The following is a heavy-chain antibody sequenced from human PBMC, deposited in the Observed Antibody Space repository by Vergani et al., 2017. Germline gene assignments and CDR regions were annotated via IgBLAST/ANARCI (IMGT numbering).Heavy chain of an antibody. CDR2: ISWNSGSI. D-gene: IGHD1-7*01. Sequence: VQLVESGGGLVKPGGSLRLSCAASGFTFDDYAMHWVRQAPGKGLEWVSGISWNSGSIGYADSVKGRFTISRDNAKNSLYLQMNSLRAEATALYYCAKNIGKRELRYYGMDVWGQGTTVTVSS. V-gene: IGHV3-9*01. CDR1: GFTFDDYA. CDR3: AKNIGKRELRYYGMDV. J-gene: IGHJ6*02.